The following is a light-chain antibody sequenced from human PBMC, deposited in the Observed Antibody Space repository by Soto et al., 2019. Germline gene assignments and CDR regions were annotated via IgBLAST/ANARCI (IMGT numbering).Light chain of an antibody. CDR3: SSYAGSNNYV. Sequence: QCVLTQPPSASGSPGQSVTISCTGTSSDVGNYNYVSWYQQHPGKAPKLMIYEVFKRPSGVPDRFSGSKSGNTASLTVSGLQAEDEADYYCSSYAGSNNYVLGTGTKLTVL. CDR1: SSDVGNYNY. J-gene: IGLJ1*01. V-gene: IGLV2-8*01. CDR2: EVF.